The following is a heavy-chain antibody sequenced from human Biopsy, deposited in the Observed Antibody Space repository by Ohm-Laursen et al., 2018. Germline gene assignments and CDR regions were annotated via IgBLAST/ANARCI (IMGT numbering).Heavy chain of an antibody. D-gene: IGHD3-22*01. J-gene: IGHJ6*02. CDR3: VRGVDYYDPYHYYALDV. CDR1: GGSFSDYY. Sequence: SDTLSLTCAVYGGSFSDYYWTWIRQPPGKGLEWIGEINHSGRTNYNPSLKSRVTISVDTSKNQFSLKVRSVTAADTAVYYCVRGVDYYDPYHYYALDVWGQGTTVTVSS. V-gene: IGHV4-34*01. CDR2: INHSGRT.